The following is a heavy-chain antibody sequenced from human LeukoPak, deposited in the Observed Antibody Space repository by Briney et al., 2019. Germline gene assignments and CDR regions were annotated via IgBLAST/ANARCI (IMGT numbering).Heavy chain of an antibody. CDR3: ARDTYYYDSSGVYYYYYMDV. J-gene: IGHJ6*03. V-gene: IGHV3-21*01. CDR2: ISSSDSYI. CDR1: DFTFSTYT. Sequence: PGGSLRLSCAASDFTFSTYTMNWVRQAPGKGLDWVSSISSSDSYIYYADSVKGRFTIFRDNAKNSLYLQMNSLRAEDTAVYYCARDTYYYDSSGVYYYYYMDVWGNGTTVTVSS. D-gene: IGHD3-22*01.